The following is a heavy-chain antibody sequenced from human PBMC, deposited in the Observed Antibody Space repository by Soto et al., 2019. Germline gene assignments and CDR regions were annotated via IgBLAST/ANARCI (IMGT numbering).Heavy chain of an antibody. CDR1: GYAFTTYG. J-gene: IGHJ4*02. D-gene: IGHD1-1*01. Sequence: QVHLVQSGAEVKKPGASVKVSCKGSGYAFTTYGITWVRQAPGQGLEWMGWISAHSGNKNYAQKLQGRVTVTRDTSTSTAYMELRSLRSDDTAVYYCARGRYGDYWGQGALVTVSS. CDR3: ARGRYGDY. CDR2: ISAHSGNK. V-gene: IGHV1-18*01.